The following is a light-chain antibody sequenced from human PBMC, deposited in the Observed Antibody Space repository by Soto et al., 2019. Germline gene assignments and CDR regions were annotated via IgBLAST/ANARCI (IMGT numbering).Light chain of an antibody. J-gene: IGKJ4*01. V-gene: IGKV1-17*01. Sequence: DIQMTQSPSSLSASVGDRVTITCRASQGIRKDLGWYQQKPGKAPQRLIYAVSSLHSGVPSRFSGSGSGTEITLTISSLQPEDSATYDCLQHNSYPLTFGGGTKVEIK. CDR1: QGIRKD. CDR3: LQHNSYPLT. CDR2: AVS.